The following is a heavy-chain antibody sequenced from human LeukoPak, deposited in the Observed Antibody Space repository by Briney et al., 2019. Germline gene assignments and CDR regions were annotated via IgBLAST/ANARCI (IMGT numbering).Heavy chain of an antibody. CDR2: IYYSGST. J-gene: IGHJ4*02. V-gene: IGHV4-39*01. CDR1: GGSISSSSYY. CDR3: ARLVSDFWSGYYPHFDY. D-gene: IGHD3-3*01. Sequence: SETLSLTCTVSGGSISSSSYYWGWIRQPPGKGLEWIGSIYYSGSTYCNPSLKSRVTISVDTSKNQFSLKLSSVTAADTAVYYCARLVSDFWSGYYPHFDYWGQGTLVTVSS.